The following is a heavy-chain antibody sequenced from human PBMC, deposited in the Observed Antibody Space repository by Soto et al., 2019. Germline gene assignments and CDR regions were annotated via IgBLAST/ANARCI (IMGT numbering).Heavy chain of an antibody. V-gene: IGHV4-61*01. J-gene: IGHJ4*02. CDR1: GGSVSSGSYY. D-gene: IGHD1-26*01. Sequence: QVQLQESGPGLVKPSETLSLTCTVSGGSVSSGSYYWSWIRQPPGKGLEWIGYIYYSGSTNYNPSLTSRVTISVDTSKNQFSLKLSSVTAADTAVYYCARDRVGATHFDYWGQGTLVTVSS. CDR3: ARDRVGATHFDY. CDR2: IYYSGST.